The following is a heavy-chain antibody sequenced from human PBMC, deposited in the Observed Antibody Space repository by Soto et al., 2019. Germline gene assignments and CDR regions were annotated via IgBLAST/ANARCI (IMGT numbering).Heavy chain of an antibody. V-gene: IGHV3-23*01. J-gene: IGHJ6*02. CDR3: AKDRDDSSGYYYYYGMDV. CDR1: GFTFSSYA. D-gene: IGHD3-22*01. CDR2: ISGSGGST. Sequence: EVQLLESGGGLVQPGGSLRLSCAASGFTFSSYAMSWVRQAPGKGLEWVSAISGSGGSTYYADSVKGRFTISRDNSKNTLYLQMNSLRAEDTAVYYCAKDRDDSSGYYYYYGMDVWGQGTTVTVSS.